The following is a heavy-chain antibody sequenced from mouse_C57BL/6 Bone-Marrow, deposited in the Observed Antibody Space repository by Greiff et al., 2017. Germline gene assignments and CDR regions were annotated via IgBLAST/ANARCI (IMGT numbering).Heavy chain of an antibody. J-gene: IGHJ2*01. CDR1: GYTFTDYY. D-gene: IGHD1-1*01. CDR3: ASHYYGSIFDY. V-gene: IGHV1-19*01. CDR2: INPYNGGT. Sequence: VQLQQSGPVLVKPGASVKMSCKASGYTFTDYYMNWVKQSHEKSLEWIGVINPYNGGTSYNQKFKGKATLTVDKSSSTAYMELNSLTSEDSAVYYCASHYYGSIFDYWGQGTTLTVSS.